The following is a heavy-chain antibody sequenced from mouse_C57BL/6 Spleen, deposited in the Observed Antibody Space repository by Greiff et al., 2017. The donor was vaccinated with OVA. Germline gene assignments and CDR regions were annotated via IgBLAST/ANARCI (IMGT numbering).Heavy chain of an antibody. CDR2: INPNNGGT. CDR1: GYTFTDYN. V-gene: IGHV1-18*01. CDR3: ARLYYGSSYGYFDY. D-gene: IGHD1-1*01. J-gene: IGHJ2*01. Sequence: EVQLQQSGPELVKPGASVKIPCKASGYTFTDYNMDWVKQSHGKSLEWIGDINPNNGGTIYNQKFKGKATLTVDKSYSTAYMELRSLTSEDTAVYYCARLYYGSSYGYFDYGGQGTTLTVSS.